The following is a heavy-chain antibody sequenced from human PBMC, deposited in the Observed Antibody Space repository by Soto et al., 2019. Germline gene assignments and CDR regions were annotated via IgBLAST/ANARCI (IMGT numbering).Heavy chain of an antibody. Sequence: GGSLRLSCAASGFTFSTYAMIWVRQAPGKGLEWVSVITGSGGRTYYADSVKGRFTISRDTSKKTLFLQMNSLRAEDTAVYYCAKGRSYYYYYGVDVWGQGTTVTVSS. CDR2: ITGSGGRT. CDR3: AKGRSYYYYYGVDV. J-gene: IGHJ6*02. V-gene: IGHV3-23*01. CDR1: GFTFSTYA.